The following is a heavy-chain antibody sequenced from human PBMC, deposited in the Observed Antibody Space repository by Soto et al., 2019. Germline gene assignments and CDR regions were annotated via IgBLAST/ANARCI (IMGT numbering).Heavy chain of an antibody. V-gene: IGHV4-59*01. Sequence: VQLQESGPGLVKPSESLSLTCAVSGGSISSYYWSWIRQPPGKGLEWIGYIYYSGSTNYNPSLKSRVTISVDTSKNQFSLKLTSVTAADTAVYYCARSRYTSGWWTPPFDYWGQGTLVTVSS. CDR3: ARSRYTSGWWTPPFDY. CDR1: GGSISSYY. CDR2: IYYSGST. J-gene: IGHJ4*02. D-gene: IGHD6-19*01.